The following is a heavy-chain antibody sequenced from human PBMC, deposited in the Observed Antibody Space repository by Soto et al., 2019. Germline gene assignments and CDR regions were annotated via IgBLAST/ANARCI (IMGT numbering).Heavy chain of an antibody. Sequence: ASVKVSCKASGYTFTSYDINWVRQATGQGLEWVGWMNPNSGNTGYAQKFQGRVTMTRNTSISTAYMELSSLRSEDTAVYYCARGQVPAAIFPNYYYYGMDVWGQGTTVTVSS. V-gene: IGHV1-8*01. CDR3: ARGQVPAAIFPNYYYYGMDV. CDR1: GYTFTSYD. J-gene: IGHJ6*02. CDR2: MNPNSGNT. D-gene: IGHD2-2*01.